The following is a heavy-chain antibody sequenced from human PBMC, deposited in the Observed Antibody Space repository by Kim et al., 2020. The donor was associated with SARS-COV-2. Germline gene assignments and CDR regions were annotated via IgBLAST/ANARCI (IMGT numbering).Heavy chain of an antibody. J-gene: IGHJ4*02. CDR1: GYTLTELS. V-gene: IGHV1-24*01. Sequence: ASVKVSCKVSGYTLTELSMHWVRQAPGKGLEWMGGFDPEDGETIYAQKFQGRVTMTEDTSTDTAYMELSSLRSEDTAVYYCATPYRGRLGEPWYYFDYWGQGTLGPVSS. CDR3: ATPYRGRLGEPWYYFDY. D-gene: IGHD1-26*01. CDR2: FDPEDGET.